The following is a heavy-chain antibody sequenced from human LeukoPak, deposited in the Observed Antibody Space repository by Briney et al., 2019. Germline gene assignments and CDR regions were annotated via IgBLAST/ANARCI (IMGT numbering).Heavy chain of an antibody. Sequence: SETLSLTCSVSGGSISSTSYYWGWIRQPPGKGLEWIGTIHYGGSTYYNPSLKSRVTFSIDTSKNQFSLKLSSVTAADTAVYYGARRPRRPSLDYGARE. CDR1: GGSISSTSYY. J-gene: IGHJ4*02. CDR2: IHYGGST. CDR3: ARRPRRPSLDY. V-gene: IGHV4-39*01.